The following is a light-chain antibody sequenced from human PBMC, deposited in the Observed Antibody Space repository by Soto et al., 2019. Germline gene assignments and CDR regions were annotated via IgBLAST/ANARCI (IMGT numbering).Light chain of an antibody. CDR3: QQYNNWPPLYT. CDR1: QSVSSN. CDR2: GAS. V-gene: IGKV3-15*01. J-gene: IGKJ2*01. Sequence: EIVTTQSPATLSVSPGERATLSCRASQSVSSNLAWYQQKPGQAPRLLIYGASTRATDIPARFSGSGSGTEFTLTISSLQSEDFAVYYCQQYNNWPPLYTFGQGTKLEIK.